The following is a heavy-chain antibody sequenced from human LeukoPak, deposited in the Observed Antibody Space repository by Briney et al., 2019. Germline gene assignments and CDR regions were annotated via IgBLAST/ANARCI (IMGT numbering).Heavy chain of an antibody. V-gene: IGHV1-69*13. CDR3: ARYGSRDGDYYYYGMDV. CDR2: IIPIFGTA. D-gene: IGHD5-24*01. CDR1: GGTFSSYA. J-gene: IGHJ6*04. Sequence: ASVKVSCKASGGTFSSYAISWVRQAPGQGLEWMGGIIPIFGTANYAQKFQGRVTITADGSTSTAYMELSSLRSEDTAVYYCARYGSRDGDYYYYGMDVWGKGTTVTVSS.